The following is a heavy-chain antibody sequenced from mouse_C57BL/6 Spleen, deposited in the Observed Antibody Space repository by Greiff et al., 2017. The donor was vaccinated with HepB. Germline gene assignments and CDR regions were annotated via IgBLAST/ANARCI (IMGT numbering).Heavy chain of an antibody. CDR2: IYPRSGNT. Sequence: VQLQESGAELARPGASVKLSCKASGYTFTSYGISWVKQRTGQGLEWIGEIYPRSGNTYYNEKFKGKATLTAEKSSSTAYMELRSLTSEDSAVYFCARSTTVNAMDYWGQGTSVTVSS. CDR3: ARSTTVNAMDY. V-gene: IGHV1-81*01. J-gene: IGHJ4*01. D-gene: IGHD2-1*01. CDR1: GYTFTSYG.